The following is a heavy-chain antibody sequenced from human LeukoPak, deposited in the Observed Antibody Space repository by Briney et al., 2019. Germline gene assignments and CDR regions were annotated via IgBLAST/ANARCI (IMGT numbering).Heavy chain of an antibody. V-gene: IGHV4-59*01. D-gene: IGHD6-6*01. CDR1: RGSISNYY. J-gene: IGHJ5*02. CDR3: ARAGIAARPGWFDP. CDR2: IYHSGST. Sequence: PSETLSLTCTVSRGSISNYYWSWIRQPPGKGLEWIGHIYHSGSTNYNPSLRSRVTISVDTSKNQFSLKLSSVTAADTAVYYCARAGIAARPGWFDPWGQGTLVTVSS.